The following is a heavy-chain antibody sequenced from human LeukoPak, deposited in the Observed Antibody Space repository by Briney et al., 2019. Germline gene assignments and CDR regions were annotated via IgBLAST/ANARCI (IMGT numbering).Heavy chain of an antibody. Sequence: GVSVTLSCAASGFIFRSYAMRWLRQARGKGLEWVSAINGSGGSTYYADSVKGRFTIPRDNSKNTLYLQMNSLRAEDTAVYYCARGSSSSFVDYWGQGTLVTVSS. CDR1: GFIFRSYA. CDR3: ARGSSSSFVDY. CDR2: INGSGGST. V-gene: IGHV3-23*01. D-gene: IGHD6-6*01. J-gene: IGHJ4*02.